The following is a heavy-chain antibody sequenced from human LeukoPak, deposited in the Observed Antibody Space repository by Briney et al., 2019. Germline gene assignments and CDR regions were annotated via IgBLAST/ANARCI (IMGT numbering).Heavy chain of an antibody. J-gene: IGHJ5*02. CDR1: GYTFTSYD. CDR2: MNPNSGNT. Sequence: ASVKVSCKASGYTFTSYDINWVRQATGQGLEWMGWMNPNSGNTGYAQKFQGRVTITRNTSISTAYMELSSLRSEDTAVYYCAGGPRSVENWFDPWGQGTLVTVSS. V-gene: IGHV1-8*03. CDR3: AGGPRSVENWFDP. D-gene: IGHD4-23*01.